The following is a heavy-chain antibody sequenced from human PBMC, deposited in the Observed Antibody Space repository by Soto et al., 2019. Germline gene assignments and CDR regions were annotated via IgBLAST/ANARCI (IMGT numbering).Heavy chain of an antibody. Sequence: VRQAPWKGLEWVSVIYSGGDTYYGDSVKGRFTISRDNYENTLYLQMNSLRVEDTAVYYCARGYSSSVWFDSWGQGTLVTVS. D-gene: IGHD6-19*01. CDR3: ARGYSSSVWFDS. J-gene: IGHJ5*01. CDR2: IYSGGDT. V-gene: IGHV3-53*01.